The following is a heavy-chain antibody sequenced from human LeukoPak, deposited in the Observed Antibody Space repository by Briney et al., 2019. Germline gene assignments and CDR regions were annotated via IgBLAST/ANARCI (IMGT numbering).Heavy chain of an antibody. V-gene: IGHV3-74*01. CDR3: ARVSVQGAQAFDI. Sequence: PGGSLRLSCAVSGFIFNNYWMHWVRQAPGKGLVWVSRINIDGSSTSYADSVKGRFTISRDNAKNTLYLQMNSLRADDTAVYYCARVSVQGAQAFDIWGQGTMVTVSS. J-gene: IGHJ3*02. CDR2: INIDGSST. CDR1: GFIFNNYW.